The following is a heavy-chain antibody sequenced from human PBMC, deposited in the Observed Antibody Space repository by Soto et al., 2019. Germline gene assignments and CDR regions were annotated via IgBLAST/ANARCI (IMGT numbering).Heavy chain of an antibody. Sequence: QLQLQESGSGLVKPSQTLSLTCAVSGGSISSGGYSWSWIRQPPGKGLEWIGYIYHSGSTYYNPSLKIRGSMSLDRSKNQSSLKLSSVTAADTAVYYCASVPGPWGQGTLVTVSS. V-gene: IGHV4-30-2*01. CDR3: ASVPGP. D-gene: IGHD2-2*01. CDR2: IYHSGST. J-gene: IGHJ5*02. CDR1: GGSISSGGYS.